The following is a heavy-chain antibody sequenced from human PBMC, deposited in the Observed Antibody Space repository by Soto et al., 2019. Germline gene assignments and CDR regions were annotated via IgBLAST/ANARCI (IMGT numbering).Heavy chain of an antibody. CDR3: ARDKLYSSSSVP. J-gene: IGHJ5*02. D-gene: IGHD6-6*01. CDR1: GFTFISYS. CDR2: ISSSSSYI. Sequence: GGSLRLSCAASGFTFISYSMNWVRQAPGKGLEWVSSISSSSSYIYYADSVKGRFTISRDNAKNSLYLQMNSLRAEDTAVYYCARDKLYSSSSVPWGQGTLVTVSS. V-gene: IGHV3-21*01.